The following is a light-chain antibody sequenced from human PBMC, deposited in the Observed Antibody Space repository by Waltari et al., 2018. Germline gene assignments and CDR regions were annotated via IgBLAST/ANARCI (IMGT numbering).Light chain of an antibody. Sequence: QSVLTQAPSVSAAPGQQVTLSCAGSSSNLGHKYVSWYQQFPGTAPKLLIYDNNKRPSVIPDRFSASKSGTSATLGITGLQTGDEANYYCGTWDTSLSAWVFGGGTKLTVL. J-gene: IGLJ3*02. CDR2: DNN. V-gene: IGLV1-51*01. CDR3: GTWDTSLSAWV. CDR1: SSNLGHKY.